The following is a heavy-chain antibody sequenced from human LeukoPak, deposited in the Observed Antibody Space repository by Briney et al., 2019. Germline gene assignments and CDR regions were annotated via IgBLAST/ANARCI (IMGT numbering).Heavy chain of an antibody. D-gene: IGHD3-22*01. CDR1: GGTFNSYA. Sequence: ASVKVSCKASGGTFNSYAITWVRQAPGQGLEWMGGIIPIFGTANYAQKFQGRVTITADESTSTAYMELSSLRSEDTAVYYCAREVRIGYYDSSGYYLDYWGQGTLVTVSS. CDR2: IIPIFGTA. J-gene: IGHJ4*02. CDR3: AREVRIGYYDSSGYYLDY. V-gene: IGHV1-69*13.